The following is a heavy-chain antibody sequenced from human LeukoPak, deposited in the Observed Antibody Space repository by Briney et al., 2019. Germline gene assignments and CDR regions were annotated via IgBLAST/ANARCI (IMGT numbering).Heavy chain of an antibody. CDR2: ISGSGGST. Sequence: GGSLRLSCAASGFTFSSYAMSWVRQAPGKGLEWVSAISGSGGSTYYADSVKGRFTISRDNPKNTLYLQMNSLRAEDTAVYYCANLQDIVVVPAAIPDGPLDYWGQGTLVTVSS. V-gene: IGHV3-23*01. CDR1: GFTFSSYA. D-gene: IGHD2-2*02. J-gene: IGHJ4*02. CDR3: ANLQDIVVVPAAIPDGPLDY.